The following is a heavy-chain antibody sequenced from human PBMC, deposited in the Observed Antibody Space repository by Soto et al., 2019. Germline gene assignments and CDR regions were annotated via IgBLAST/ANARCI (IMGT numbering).Heavy chain of an antibody. V-gene: IGHV4-34*01. J-gene: IGHJ4*02. CDR3: ARGGLWFGELSLDY. Sequence: QVQLQQWGAGLLKPSETLSLTCAVYGGSFSGYYWSWIRQPPGKGLEWIGEINHSGSTNYNPSLESRVTMSVDTSKNQFSLKLSSVTAADTAVYYCARGGLWFGELSLDYWGQGTLVTVSS. CDR2: INHSGST. CDR1: GGSFSGYY. D-gene: IGHD3-10*01.